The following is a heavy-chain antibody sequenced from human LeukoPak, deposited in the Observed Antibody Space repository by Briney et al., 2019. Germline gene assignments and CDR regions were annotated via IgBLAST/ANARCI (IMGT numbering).Heavy chain of an antibody. Sequence: GGSLRLSCAASGFTVSSNYMSWVRQAPGKGLEWVSVIYSGGSTYYADSLKGRFTISRDNSKNTLYLQMNSLRAEDTAVYYCARDQRVWFGELPNYYYYMDVWGKGTTVTVSS. D-gene: IGHD3-10*01. J-gene: IGHJ6*03. CDR1: GFTVSSNY. CDR2: IYSGGST. CDR3: ARDQRVWFGELPNYYYYMDV. V-gene: IGHV3-53*01.